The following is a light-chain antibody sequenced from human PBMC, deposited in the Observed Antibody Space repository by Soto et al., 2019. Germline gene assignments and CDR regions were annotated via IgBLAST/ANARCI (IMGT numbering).Light chain of an antibody. Sequence: DIQMTQSPSTLSASVGDRVTITCRASQSISNWLAWYQQKPGKAPKLLIYKASTLATGVPSRFSGSGSGTEFTLTISSLQPDDFATYYCQQYNSISLHTFGGGTKVEIK. V-gene: IGKV1-5*03. CDR3: QQYNSISLHT. J-gene: IGKJ4*01. CDR2: KAS. CDR1: QSISNW.